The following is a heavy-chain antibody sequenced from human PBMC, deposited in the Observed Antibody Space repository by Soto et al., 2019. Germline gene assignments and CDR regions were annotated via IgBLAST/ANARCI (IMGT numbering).Heavy chain of an antibody. CDR3: VRAVAPPGLSASWGAFDI. V-gene: IGHV4-4*07. CDR2: IYSSGNT. J-gene: IGHJ3*02. D-gene: IGHD7-27*01. CDR1: GGSIRNYF. Sequence: KPSETLSLTCTVSGGSIRNYFWTWIRQPAGKGLEWIGRIYSSGNTVYNASLKSRVTMSIDMSKNQFSLKLSSMTAADTAVYYSVRAVAPPGLSASWGAFDIWGQGTVVTVSS.